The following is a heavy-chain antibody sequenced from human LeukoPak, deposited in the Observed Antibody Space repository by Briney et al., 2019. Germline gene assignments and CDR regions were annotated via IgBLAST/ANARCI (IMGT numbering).Heavy chain of an antibody. J-gene: IGHJ4*02. CDR2: ISAYNGNT. V-gene: IGHV1-18*04. CDR1: GYTFTRYY. CDR3: ASGSYVWGSYRPEATFDFDY. D-gene: IGHD3-16*02. Sequence: ASVTVSCKASGYTFTRYYIHWVRQAPGQGLEWMGWISAYNGNTNYAQKLQGRVTMTTDTSTSTAYMELRSLRSDDTAVYYCASGSYVWGSYRPEATFDFDYWGQGTLVTVSS.